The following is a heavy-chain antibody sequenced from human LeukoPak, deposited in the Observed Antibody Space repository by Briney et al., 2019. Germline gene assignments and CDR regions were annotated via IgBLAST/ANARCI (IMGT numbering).Heavy chain of an antibody. Sequence: SETLSLTCAVYGGSFSGYYWSWIRQPPGKGLEWIGEINHSGSTNYNPSLKSRVTISVDTSKNQFSLKLSSVTAADTAVYYCATRSVGATSYYYYGMDVWGQGTTVTVSS. J-gene: IGHJ6*02. V-gene: IGHV4-34*01. CDR1: GGSFSGYY. CDR2: INHSGST. CDR3: ATRSVGATSYYYYGMDV. D-gene: IGHD1-26*01.